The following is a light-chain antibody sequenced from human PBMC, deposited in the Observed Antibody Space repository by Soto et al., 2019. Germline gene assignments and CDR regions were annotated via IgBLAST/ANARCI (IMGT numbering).Light chain of an antibody. CDR2: NNN. J-gene: IGLJ2*01. V-gene: IGLV1-44*01. Sequence: QSVLTQPPSASGTPGQRVYISCSGSSSNIGSNTVNWYQQLPGTAPTLLIYNNNQRPSGVPDRFSGSKSGTSASLAIRGLQSEDEADYYCTSWDDSLNGPVVFGGGTKLTVL. CDR1: SSNIGSNT. CDR3: TSWDDSLNGPVV.